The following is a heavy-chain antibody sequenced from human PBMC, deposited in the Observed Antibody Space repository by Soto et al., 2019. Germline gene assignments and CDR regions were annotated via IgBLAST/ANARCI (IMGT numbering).Heavy chain of an antibody. CDR3: ARDNWNSY. Sequence: EVHLVESGGGLVQPGGSLRLSCAASGFTFNLYWMHWVRQAPGKGLVWVSRINPDGSSTTYADSVKCRFTSSRDNSKNTVYLQMNGLGAEDTAIYYCARDNWNSYWGQGALVTVSS. CDR1: GFTFNLYW. D-gene: IGHD1-7*01. CDR2: INPDGSST. J-gene: IGHJ4*02. V-gene: IGHV3-74*01.